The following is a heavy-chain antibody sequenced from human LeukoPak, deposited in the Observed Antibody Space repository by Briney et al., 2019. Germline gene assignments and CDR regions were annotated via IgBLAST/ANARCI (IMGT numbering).Heavy chain of an antibody. CDR1: GFTFSSYW. V-gene: IGHV3-7*01. CDR3: ARVFLEWSRDY. J-gene: IGHJ4*02. D-gene: IGHD3-3*01. Sequence: PGGSLRLSCAASGFTFSSYWMSWVRQAPGKGLEWVANIKQDGSEKYYVDSVKGRFTISRDNAKNSLYLQMNSLRAEDTAVYHCARVFLEWSRDYWGQGTLVTVSS. CDR2: IKQDGSEK.